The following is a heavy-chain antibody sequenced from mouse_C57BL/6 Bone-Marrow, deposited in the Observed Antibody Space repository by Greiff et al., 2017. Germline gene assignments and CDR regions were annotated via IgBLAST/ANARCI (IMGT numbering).Heavy chain of an antibody. CDR2: ISDGGSYT. CDR3: ARGEAWIAY. V-gene: IGHV5-4*01. Sequence: EVHLVESGGGLVKPGGSLKLSCAASGFTFSSYAMSWVRQTPEKRLEWVATISDGGSYTYYPDNVKGRFTISRDNAKNNLYLQMSHLKSEDTAMYYCARGEAWIAYWGQGTLVTVSA. CDR1: GFTFSSYA. J-gene: IGHJ3*01.